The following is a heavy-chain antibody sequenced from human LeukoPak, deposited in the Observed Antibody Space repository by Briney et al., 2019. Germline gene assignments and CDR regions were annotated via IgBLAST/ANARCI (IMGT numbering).Heavy chain of an antibody. CDR3: ARGPSGYHNT. D-gene: IGHD5-12*01. J-gene: IGHJ4*02. CDR1: GFTFSSYA. Sequence: GGSLRLSCAASGFTFSSYAMSWVRQAPGKGLEWVSTISHSAYTTYYADSVKGRFTISRDSSKNTLYLQMNSLRADDTAVYYCARGPSGYHNTGGQGTLVTVSS. CDR2: ISHSAYTT. V-gene: IGHV3-23*01.